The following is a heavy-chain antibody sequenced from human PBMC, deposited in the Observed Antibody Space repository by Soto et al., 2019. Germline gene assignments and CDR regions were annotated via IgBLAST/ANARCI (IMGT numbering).Heavy chain of an antibody. D-gene: IGHD5-12*01. Sequence: QLQLQESGSGLVKPSQTRSLTCAVSGGTISSGGYSWSWIRQPPGKGLEWIGYIYHSGSTYYNPSLKSRFNISLARSNRQFYLKPGSVTAADTAVYYCAGGPGVARHYWCPGTLVTVS. CDR1: GGTISSGGYS. CDR2: IYHSGST. J-gene: IGHJ4*02. V-gene: IGHV4-30-2*01. CDR3: AGGPGVARHY.